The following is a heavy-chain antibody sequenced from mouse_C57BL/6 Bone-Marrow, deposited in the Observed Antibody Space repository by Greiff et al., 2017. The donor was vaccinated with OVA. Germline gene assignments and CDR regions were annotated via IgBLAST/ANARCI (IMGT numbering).Heavy chain of an antibody. CDR2: IDPSDSYT. D-gene: IGHD3-2*02. CDR1: GYTFTSYW. V-gene: IGHV1-50*01. J-gene: IGHJ4*01. Sequence: QVHVKQPGAELVKPGASVKLSCKASGYTFTSYWMQWVKQRPGQGLEWIGEIDPSDSYTNYNQKFKGKATLTVDTSSSTAYMQLSSLTSEDSAVYYCARDSSGYIYYAMDYWGQGTSVTVSS. CDR3: ARDSSGYIYYAMDY.